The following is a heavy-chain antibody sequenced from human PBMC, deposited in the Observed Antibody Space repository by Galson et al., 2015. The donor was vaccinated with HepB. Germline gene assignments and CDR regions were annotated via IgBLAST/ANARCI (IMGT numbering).Heavy chain of an antibody. D-gene: IGHD3-10*01. CDR1: GYTFTSYG. J-gene: IGHJ3*02. CDR2: ISAYNGNT. CDR3: ARDDRILLWFGEPLAFDI. V-gene: IGHV1-18*01. Sequence: SVKVSCKASGYTFTSYGISWVRQAPGQGLEWMGWISAYNGNTNYAQKLQGRVTMTTDTSTSTAYMELRSLRSDDTAVYYCARDDRILLWFGEPLAFDIWGQGTMVTVSS.